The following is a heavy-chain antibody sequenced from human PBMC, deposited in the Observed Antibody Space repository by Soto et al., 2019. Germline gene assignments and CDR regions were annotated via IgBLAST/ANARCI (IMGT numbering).Heavy chain of an antibody. Sequence: EVQLVESGGGLVQPGGSLRLSCAASGFTVSSNYMSWVRQAPGKGLEWVSVIYSSGSTYYADSVKGRFTISRDNSKNARYLQMNSLRAEDTAVYYWARSGPYGDYDYWGQGTLVTVSS. V-gene: IGHV3-66*01. CDR3: ARSGPYGDYDY. CDR2: IYSSGST. J-gene: IGHJ4*02. D-gene: IGHD4-17*01. CDR1: GFTVSSNY.